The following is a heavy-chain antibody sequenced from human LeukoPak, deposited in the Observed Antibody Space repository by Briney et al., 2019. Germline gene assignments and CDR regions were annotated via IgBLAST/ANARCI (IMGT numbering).Heavy chain of an antibody. J-gene: IGHJ4*02. CDR1: GFTFSSYS. CDR2: ISSSSSYI. CDR3: ARDGYSHGETLGLY. D-gene: IGHD5-18*01. Sequence: GGSLRLSCAASGFTFSSYSMNWVRQAPGKGLEWVSSISSSSSYIYYADSVKGRFTISRDNAKNSLYLQMNSLRAEDTAVYYCARDGYSHGETLGLYWGQGTLVTVSS. V-gene: IGHV3-21*01.